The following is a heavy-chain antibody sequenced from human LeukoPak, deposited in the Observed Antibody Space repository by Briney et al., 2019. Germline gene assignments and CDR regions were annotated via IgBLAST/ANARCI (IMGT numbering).Heavy chain of an antibody. Sequence: SETLSLTCAVSGGSISSGGYSWSWIRQPPGKGLEWIGYIYYSGSTNYNPSLKSRVTISVDTSKNQFSLKLSSVTAADTAVYYCARDRIAGYGLDYWGQGTLVTVSS. V-gene: IGHV4-61*08. CDR2: IYYSGST. J-gene: IGHJ4*02. CDR1: GGSISSGGYS. CDR3: ARDRIAGYGLDY. D-gene: IGHD5-18*01.